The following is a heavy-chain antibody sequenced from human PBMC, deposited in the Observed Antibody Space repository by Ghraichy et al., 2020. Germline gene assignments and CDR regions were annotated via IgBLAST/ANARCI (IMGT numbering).Heavy chain of an antibody. CDR2: IYYSGST. Sequence: SETLSLTCTVSGGSISSSSYYWGWIRQPPGKGLEWIGSIYYSGSTYYNPSLKSRVTISVDTSKNQFSLKLSSVTAADTAVYYCARHFWSGYRNWFDPWGQGTLVTVSS. J-gene: IGHJ5*02. V-gene: IGHV4-39*01. CDR1: GGSISSSSYY. D-gene: IGHD3-3*01. CDR3: ARHFWSGYRNWFDP.